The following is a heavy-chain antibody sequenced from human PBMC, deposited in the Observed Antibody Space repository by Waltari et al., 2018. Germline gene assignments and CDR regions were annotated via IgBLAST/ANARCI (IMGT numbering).Heavy chain of an antibody. CDR1: GFTFGDYA. Sequence: EVQLVESGGGLVQPGRSLRLSCTASGFTFGDYAMSWVRQAPGKGLGWVGFIRSKAYGGTTEYAASVKGRFTISRDDSKSIAYLQMNSLKTEDTAVYYCTRVGEYCGGDCYSEVFDYWGQGTLVTVSS. CDR2: IRSKAYGGTT. V-gene: IGHV3-49*04. CDR3: TRVGEYCGGDCYSEVFDY. J-gene: IGHJ4*02. D-gene: IGHD2-21*01.